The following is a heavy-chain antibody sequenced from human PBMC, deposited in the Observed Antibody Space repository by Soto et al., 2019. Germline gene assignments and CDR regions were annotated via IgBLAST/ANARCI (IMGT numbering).Heavy chain of an antibody. CDR2: ISNDGSTT. Sequence: PGGSLRLSCAASGFTLSSNSMAWVRQAPGKRLQWVSGISNDGSTTFYIDSVRGRFTISRDNSKNTLSLQMSSLTADDTAIYYCVREGRGSFDFWGRGTMVTVSS. CDR1: GFTLSSNS. D-gene: IGHD5-12*01. J-gene: IGHJ3*01. CDR3: VREGRGSFDF. V-gene: IGHV3-23*01.